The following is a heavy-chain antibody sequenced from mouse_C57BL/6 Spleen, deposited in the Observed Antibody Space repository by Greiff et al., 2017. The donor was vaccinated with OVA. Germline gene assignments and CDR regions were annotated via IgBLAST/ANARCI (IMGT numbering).Heavy chain of an antibody. V-gene: IGHV1-59*01. CDR2: IDPSDSYT. CDR3: ARAGRENDGDYFDY. D-gene: IGHD2-12*01. Sequence: VQLQQPGAELVRPGTSVKLSCKASGYTFTSYWMHWVKQRPGQGLEWIGVIDPSDSYTNYNQKFKGKATLTVDTSTSTAYMQLSSLTSEDSAVYYCARAGRENDGDYFDYWGQGTTLTVSS. CDR1: GYTFTSYW. J-gene: IGHJ2*01.